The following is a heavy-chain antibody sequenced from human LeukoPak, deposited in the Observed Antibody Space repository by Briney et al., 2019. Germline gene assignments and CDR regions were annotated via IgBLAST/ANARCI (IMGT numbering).Heavy chain of an antibody. CDR1: GGSISSGGYY. CDR3: ARDKGRYNWNDGENYFDY. D-gene: IGHD1-1*01. J-gene: IGHJ4*02. Sequence: PSETLSLTCTVSGGSISSGGYYWSWIRQHPGKGLEWVSAISGSGGSTYYADSVKGRFTISRDNSKNTLYLQMNSLRAEDTAVYYCARDKGRYNWNDGENYFDYWGQGTLVTVSS. CDR2: ISGSGGST. V-gene: IGHV3-23*01.